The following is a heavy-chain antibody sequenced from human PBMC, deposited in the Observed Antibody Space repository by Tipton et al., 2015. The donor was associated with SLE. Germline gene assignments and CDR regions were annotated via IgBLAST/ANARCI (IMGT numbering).Heavy chain of an antibody. CDR2: IYASGST. CDR1: GGSISSYY. Sequence: TLSLTCTVSGGSISSYYWSWIRQPAGKGLEWIGRIYASGSTNYNPSLKSRVTISVDTSRNQFSLKLSSVTAADTAVYYCASGFESSAYYYDYWGQGTQVTVSS. CDR3: ASGFESSAYYYDY. J-gene: IGHJ4*02. D-gene: IGHD3-22*01. V-gene: IGHV4-4*07.